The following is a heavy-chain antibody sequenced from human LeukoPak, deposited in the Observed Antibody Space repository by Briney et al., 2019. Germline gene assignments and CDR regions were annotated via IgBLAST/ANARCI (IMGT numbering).Heavy chain of an antibody. D-gene: IGHD3-22*01. CDR1: GGSFSGYY. CDR3: ARRSSGYPYYYYYYMDV. J-gene: IGHJ6*03. V-gene: IGHV4-34*01. Sequence: SETLSLTCAVYGGSFSGYYWSWIRQPPGKGLEWIEEINHSGSTNYNPSLKSRVTISVDTSKNQFSLKLSSVTAADTAVYYCARRSSGYPYYYYYYMDVWGKGTTVTVSS. CDR2: INHSGST.